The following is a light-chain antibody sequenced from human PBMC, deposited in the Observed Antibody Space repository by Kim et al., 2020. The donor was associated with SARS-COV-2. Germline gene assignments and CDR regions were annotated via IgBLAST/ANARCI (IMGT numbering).Light chain of an antibody. CDR1: KLGDKY. J-gene: IGLJ2*01. Sequence: SYELTQPPSVSVSPGQTASITCSGDKLGDKYACWYQQKPGQSPVLVIYQDSKWPSGIHERFSGSNSGNTATLTISGTQAMDEADYYCQAWDSSTVVFGGGTQLTVL. CDR3: QAWDSSTVV. CDR2: QDS. V-gene: IGLV3-1*01.